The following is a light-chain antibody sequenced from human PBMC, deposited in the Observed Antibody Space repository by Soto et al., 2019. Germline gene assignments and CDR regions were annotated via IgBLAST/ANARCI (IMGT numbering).Light chain of an antibody. CDR1: QGISSW. CDR2: AAA. CDR3: PQANSFPLT. V-gene: IGKV1-12*01. Sequence: DIPMTQSPSSVAASVGDRVTITCRASQGISSWLAWYQQKPGKAPKLLIYAAASLQSGVPSRFSGSGSVTAFTLTISCLQPEDFAPYYCPQANSFPLTFGGGPKVEIK. J-gene: IGKJ4*01.